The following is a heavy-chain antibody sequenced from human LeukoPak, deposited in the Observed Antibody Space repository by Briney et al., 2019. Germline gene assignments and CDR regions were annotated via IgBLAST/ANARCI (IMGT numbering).Heavy chain of an antibody. D-gene: IGHD3-3*01. CDR1: GGSFSGYY. V-gene: IGHV4-34*01. Sequence: SETLSLTCAVYGGSFSGYYWSWIRQPPGKGLEWIGEINHSGSTNYNPSLKSRVTISVDTSKNQFSLKLSSVTAADTAVYYCARDPVFEGYYYMDVWGKGTTVTISS. CDR2: INHSGST. CDR3: ARDPVFEGYYYMDV. J-gene: IGHJ6*03.